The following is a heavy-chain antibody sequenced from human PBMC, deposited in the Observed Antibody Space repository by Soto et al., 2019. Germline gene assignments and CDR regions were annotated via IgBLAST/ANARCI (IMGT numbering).Heavy chain of an antibody. CDR2: INPNSGGT. J-gene: IGHJ4*02. V-gene: IGHV1-2*02. CDR1: GYTFSGFY. D-gene: IGHD6-19*01. Sequence: ASVKVSCKASGYTFSGFYMHWVRQAPGQGLEWMGWINPNSGGTKSTEKFQGRVTMTRDTSISTAYMELSRLTSDDTAVYYCASDAVTGTEGLDFWGQGNLVTVSS. CDR3: ASDAVTGTEGLDF.